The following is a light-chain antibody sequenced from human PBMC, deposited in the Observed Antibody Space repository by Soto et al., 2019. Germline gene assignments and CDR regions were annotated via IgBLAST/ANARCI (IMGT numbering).Light chain of an antibody. Sequence: EIVMPQSPLTLPVTPGEPASISCRSSQSLLYNNTYNYLDWYVQKPGQSPQLLIYFGSNRAPGVPDRFSGSGSGTDFTLKISRVEAEDAGLYYCIQDLQTPFTFGQGTRLEIK. CDR1: QSLLYNNTYNY. J-gene: IGKJ5*01. CDR2: FGS. V-gene: IGKV2-28*01. CDR3: IQDLQTPFT.